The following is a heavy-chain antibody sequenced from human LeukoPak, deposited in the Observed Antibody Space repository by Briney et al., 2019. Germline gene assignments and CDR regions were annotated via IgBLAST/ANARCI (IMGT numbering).Heavy chain of an antibody. CDR2: IYYSGST. V-gene: IGHV4-59*01. Sequence: SETLSLTCTVSGGSISSYYLSWIRQPPGKGLEWIGYIYYSGSTNYNPSLKSRVTISVDTSKNQFSLKLSSVTAADTAVYYCARGRRWLQLLLDYWGQGTLVTVSS. CDR3: ARGRRWLQLLLDY. J-gene: IGHJ4*02. CDR1: GGSISSYY. D-gene: IGHD5-24*01.